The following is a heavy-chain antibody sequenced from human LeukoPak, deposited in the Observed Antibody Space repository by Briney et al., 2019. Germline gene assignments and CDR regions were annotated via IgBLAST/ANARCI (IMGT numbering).Heavy chain of an antibody. CDR3: ARDLLEPEMAA. CDR1: GFNFNNYG. D-gene: IGHD5-24*01. J-gene: IGHJ5*02. V-gene: IGHV3-33*01. Sequence: GRSLRLSCAASGFNFNNYGMHWVRQAPGKGLEWVAVIWYDGSNAYYADSLKGRFTISRDNSNNTLFLQMDSLRVEDTAVYYCARDLLEPEMAAWGLGTLVTVPS. CDR2: IWYDGSNA.